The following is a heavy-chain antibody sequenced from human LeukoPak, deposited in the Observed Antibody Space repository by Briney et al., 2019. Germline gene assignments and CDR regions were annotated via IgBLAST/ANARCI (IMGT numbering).Heavy chain of an antibody. J-gene: IGHJ4*02. CDR2: ISGSGGST. CDR1: GFTVSSDY. V-gene: IGHV3-23*01. D-gene: IGHD6-13*01. Sequence: PGGSLRLSCAASGFTVSSDYMSWVRQAPGKGLEWVSAISGSGGSTYYADSVKGRFTISRDNSKNTLYLQMNSLRAEDTAVYYCAKRKAYSIMVLTDWGQGTLVTVSS. CDR3: AKRKAYSIMVLTD.